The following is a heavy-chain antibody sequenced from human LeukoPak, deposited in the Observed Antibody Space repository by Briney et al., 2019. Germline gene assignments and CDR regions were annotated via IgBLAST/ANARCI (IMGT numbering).Heavy chain of an antibody. CDR2: IYASGSY. J-gene: IGHJ4*02. CDR3: ARGPGGMGDY. V-gene: IGHV4-61*02. CDR1: GGSISSGSYY. Sequence: PSETLSLTCTVSGGSISSGSYYWSWIRQPAGKGLEWIGRIYASGSYNYNPPIKTRDTISVDTSKTQFSPKLSSVTAADTAVYYCARGPGGMGDYWGQGTLVTVSS. D-gene: IGHD2-15*01.